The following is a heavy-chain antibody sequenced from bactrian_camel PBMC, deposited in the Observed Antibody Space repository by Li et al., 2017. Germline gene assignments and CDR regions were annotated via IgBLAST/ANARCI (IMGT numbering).Heavy chain of an antibody. D-gene: IGHD3*01. V-gene: IGHV3S53*01. CDR1: RPLNRITC. CDR2: IDNDGST. CDR3: AADQQPCGWRSLLASEYDY. J-gene: IGHJ4*01. Sequence: HVQLVESGGGPVQAGGSLKLTCAASRPLNRITCMAWYRQVPGKEREGVATIDNDGSTEYAASAHGRFTISKDNEKNTLFLKMSSLKHEDTAVYYCAADQQPCGWRSLLASEYDYWGQGTQVTVS.